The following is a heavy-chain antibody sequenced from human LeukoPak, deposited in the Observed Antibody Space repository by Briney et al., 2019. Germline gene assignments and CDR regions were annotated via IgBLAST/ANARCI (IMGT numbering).Heavy chain of an antibody. CDR3: ARGHSSSTNWFDP. V-gene: IGHV3-7*04. J-gene: IGHJ5*02. CDR2: IQEDGKKE. D-gene: IGHD6-13*01. CDR1: LVTLTTFW. Sequence: PVGCLRLSSEASLVTLTTFWMSWGRQAPGKGREWVANIQEDGKKENYVDSVRGRFTISRDNAKNSLYLQMNSLRAEGTAVYYCARGHSSSTNWFDPWGQGNLVTVSS.